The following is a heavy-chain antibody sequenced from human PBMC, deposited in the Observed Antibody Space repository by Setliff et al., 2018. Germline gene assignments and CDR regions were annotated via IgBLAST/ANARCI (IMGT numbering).Heavy chain of an antibody. V-gene: IGHV4-59*01. J-gene: IGHJ4*02. CDR2: VYYSGTA. CDR1: GGSFSTYY. D-gene: IGHD5-12*01. CDR3: ARGGTYRYFDY. Sequence: PSETLSLTCNVSGGSFSTYYWSWIRQPPGKGLEWIGHVYYSGTANYNPSLKSRVTVSVDTSNHQFPLRLRSVTAADTAVYYCARGGTYRYFDYWGQGALVTVSS.